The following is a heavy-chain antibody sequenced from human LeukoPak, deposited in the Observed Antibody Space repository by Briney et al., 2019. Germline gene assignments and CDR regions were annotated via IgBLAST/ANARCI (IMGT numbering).Heavy chain of an antibody. Sequence: TGGSLRLSCAASGFTFSSYGMHWVRQAPGKGLEWVAVISYDGSNKYYADSVKGRFTISRDNSKNTLYLQTNSLRAEDTAVYYCAKDQLGPTYCSGGSCYLNWFDPWGQGTLVTVSS. D-gene: IGHD2-15*01. CDR1: GFTFSSYG. V-gene: IGHV3-30*18. J-gene: IGHJ5*02. CDR3: AKDQLGPTYCSGGSCYLNWFDP. CDR2: ISYDGSNK.